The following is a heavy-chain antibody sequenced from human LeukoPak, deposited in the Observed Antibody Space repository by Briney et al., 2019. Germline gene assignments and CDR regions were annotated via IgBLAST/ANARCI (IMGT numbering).Heavy chain of an antibody. CDR3: ARGGEWELPSY. CDR1: GYTLTELS. J-gene: IGHJ4*02. D-gene: IGHD1-26*01. CDR2: IIPILGIA. Sequence: SVKVSCKVSGYTLTELSMHWVRQAPGKGLEWMGRIIPILGIASYAQKFQGRVTITADKSTSTAYMELSSLRSEDTAVYYCARGGEWELPSYWGQGTLVTVSS. V-gene: IGHV1-69*04.